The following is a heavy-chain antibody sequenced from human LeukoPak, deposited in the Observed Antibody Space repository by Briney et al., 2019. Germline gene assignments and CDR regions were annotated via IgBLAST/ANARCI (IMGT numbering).Heavy chain of an antibody. D-gene: IGHD3-10*01. J-gene: IGHJ6*02. CDR2: IYYSGST. V-gene: IGHV4-59*01. Sequence: PSETLSLTCTVSGGSISSYYWSWIRQPPGKGLEWIGYIYYSGSTNYNPSLKSRVTISVDTSKNQFSLKLSSVTAADTAVYYCARDYYGSGSYYNYGMDVWGQRTTVTVSS. CDR3: ARDYYGSGSYYNYGMDV. CDR1: GGSISSYY.